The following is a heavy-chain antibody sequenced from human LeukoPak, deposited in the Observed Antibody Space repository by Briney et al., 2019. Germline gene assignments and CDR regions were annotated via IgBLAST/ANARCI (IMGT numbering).Heavy chain of an antibody. CDR1: GYTFTGYY. D-gene: IGHD6-6*01. Sequence: ASVKVSCKASGYTFTGYYMHWVRQAPGQGLEWMGWINPNSGGTNYAQKFQGRVTMTRDTSISTAYMELSRLRSDDTAVYYCASSHGPFGAARPSDYWGQGTLVTVSS. V-gene: IGHV1-2*02. CDR2: INPNSGGT. J-gene: IGHJ4*02. CDR3: ASSHGPFGAARPSDY.